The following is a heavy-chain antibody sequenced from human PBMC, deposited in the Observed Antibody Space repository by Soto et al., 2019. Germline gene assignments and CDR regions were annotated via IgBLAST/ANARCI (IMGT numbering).Heavy chain of an antibody. CDR1: GFTFSNYA. CDR3: AQLEGKDY. D-gene: IGHD1-1*01. CDR2: ISGSGGST. Sequence: GXSLILSGAASGFTFSNYAMTCVRQAPGKGLQWVSAISGSGGSTYYADSVKGRFTISRDNSKNTLYLQMNSLRAEDTAVYYCAQLEGKDYWGQGTLVTVSS. J-gene: IGHJ4*02. V-gene: IGHV3-23*01.